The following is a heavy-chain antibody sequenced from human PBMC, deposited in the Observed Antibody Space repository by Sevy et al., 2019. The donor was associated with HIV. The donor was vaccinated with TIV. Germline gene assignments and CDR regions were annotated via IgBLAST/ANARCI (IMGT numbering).Heavy chain of an antibody. CDR2: INQDGSER. V-gene: IGHV3-7*03. CDR3: ARGGVLEWPLGPFDY. D-gene: IGHD3-3*01. J-gene: IGHJ4*02. Sequence: GGSLRLSCAAYGFTFSRFWMSWVRQAPGKGLEWVANINQDGSERYYVDSVKGRFTISRDNAKNSLYLQMNSLRGEDTAVFFCARGGVLEWPLGPFDYWGQGTLVTVSS. CDR1: GFTFSRFW.